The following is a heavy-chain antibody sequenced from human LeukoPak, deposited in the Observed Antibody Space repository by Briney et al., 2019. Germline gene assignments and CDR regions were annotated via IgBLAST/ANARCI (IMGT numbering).Heavy chain of an antibody. CDR3: ASRAIVGATDSFDY. CDR2: IVSSGSGGST. D-gene: IGHD1-26*01. CDR1: GFTFSDYY. Sequence: QTGGSLRLSCAASGFTFSDYYMTWIRQAPGKGLEWVSGIVSSGSGGSTYYADSMKGRFTISRDNSKHTLYLQMNSLKAEDTAVYYCASRAIVGATDSFDYWGQGTLVTVSS. J-gene: IGHJ4*02. V-gene: IGHV3-23*01.